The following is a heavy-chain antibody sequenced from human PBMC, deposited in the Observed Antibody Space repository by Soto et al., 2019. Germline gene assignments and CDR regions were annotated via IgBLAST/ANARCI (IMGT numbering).Heavy chain of an antibody. V-gene: IGHV4-30-4*01. CDR1: GDSISSGNKY. J-gene: IGHJ6*02. D-gene: IGHD3-16*01. CDR2: IFSSGTT. CDR3: ARVPSPFDYYYAMDV. Sequence: LSLTCTVSGDSISSGNKYWSWIRQPPGKGLEWIGYIFSSGTTYYNPSLKSRLTMSLDVSQNQFSLKLNSLTDADTAVYFCARVPSPFDYYYAMDVWGQGTTVTVSS.